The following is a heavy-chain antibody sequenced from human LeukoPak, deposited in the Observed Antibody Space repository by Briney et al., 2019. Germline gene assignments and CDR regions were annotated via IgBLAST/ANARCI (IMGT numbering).Heavy chain of an antibody. Sequence: GGSLRLSCAASGFTVSSNYMSWVRQAPGKGLEWVSAIYSGGSTYYADSVKGRFTISRDNSKNTLYLQMNSLRAEDTAVYYCARESYDDGLPDYWGQGTLVTVSS. CDR3: ARESYDDGLPDY. CDR1: GFTVSSNY. D-gene: IGHD3-16*01. J-gene: IGHJ4*02. V-gene: IGHV3-53*01. CDR2: IYSGGST.